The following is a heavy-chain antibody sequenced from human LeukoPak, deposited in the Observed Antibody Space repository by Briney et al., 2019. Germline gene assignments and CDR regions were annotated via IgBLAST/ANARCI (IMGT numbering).Heavy chain of an antibody. V-gene: IGHV3-48*03. D-gene: IGHD6-13*01. CDR3: ASRAAAHWYFDL. CDR1: GFTFSSYE. CDR2: ISSSGSTI. J-gene: IGHJ2*01. Sequence: GGSLRLSCAASGFTFSSYEMNWVRQAPGKGLEWASYISSSGSTIYYADSVKGRFTISRDNAKNSLYLQMNSLRAEDTAVYYCASRAAAHWYFDLWGRGSLVTVSS.